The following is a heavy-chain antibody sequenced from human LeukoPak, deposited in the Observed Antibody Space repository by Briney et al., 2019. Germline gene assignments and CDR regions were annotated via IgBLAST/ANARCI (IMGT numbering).Heavy chain of an antibody. V-gene: IGHV3-53*01. CDR3: AKRHSSGYYFFDF. CDR2: IYSGGST. CDR1: GFTVSSNY. D-gene: IGHD3-22*01. Sequence: PGGSLRLSCAASGFTVSSNYMSWVRQAPGKGLEWVSVIYSGGSTYYADSVKGRFTISRDNSKNTLYLQMNSLRAEDTAVYYCAKRHSSGYYFFDFWGQGALVTVSS. J-gene: IGHJ4*02.